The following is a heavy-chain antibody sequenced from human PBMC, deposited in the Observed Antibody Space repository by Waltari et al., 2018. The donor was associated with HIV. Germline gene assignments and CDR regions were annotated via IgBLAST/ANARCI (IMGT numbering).Heavy chain of an antibody. Sequence: QVQLVQSGTEVKKPGSSVKISCKTSRGTFNTCAINWVRQAPGQGLEWVGSLIPVLRRTNVAQRFQGRVTITADESTSSFYLELRSLRSDDTAVYYCARVPTSTVVARYFDAWGQGALVTVSS. CDR3: ARVPTSTVVARYFDA. CDR2: LIPVLRRT. V-gene: IGHV1-69*11. D-gene: IGHD2-15*01. J-gene: IGHJ4*02. CDR1: RGTFNTCA.